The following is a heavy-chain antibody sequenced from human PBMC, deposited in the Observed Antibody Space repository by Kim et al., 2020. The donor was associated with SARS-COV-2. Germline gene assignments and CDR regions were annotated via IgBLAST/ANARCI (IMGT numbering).Heavy chain of an antibody. J-gene: IGHJ4*02. CDR3: AHLGFAAATGGY. D-gene: IGHD2-2*01. V-gene: IGHV3-23*01. CDR2: ISSAGNK. Sequence: GGSLRLSCVASGFRFGNNGVSWVRQAPGKGLEWVSTISSAGNKYYADSVKGRFTISRDSSENAVYVQMNSLRVEDTAVYYCAHLGFAAATGGYWGQGTLVTVSS. CDR1: GFRFGNNG.